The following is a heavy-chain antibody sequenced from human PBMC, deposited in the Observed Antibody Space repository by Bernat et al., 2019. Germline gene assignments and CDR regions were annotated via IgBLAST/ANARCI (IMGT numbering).Heavy chain of an antibody. CDR3: ARDGNGLDY. CDR2: ISYDGSNK. V-gene: IGHV3-30*01. CDR1: GFTFSSYA. J-gene: IGHJ4*02. Sequence: VQLVESGGGVVQPGRSLRLSCAASGFTFSSYAMHWVRQAPGKGLEWVAVISYDGSNKYYADSVKGRFTISRDNSKNTLYLQMNSLRAEDTAVYYCARDGNGLDYWGQGTLVTVSS. D-gene: IGHD2-8*01.